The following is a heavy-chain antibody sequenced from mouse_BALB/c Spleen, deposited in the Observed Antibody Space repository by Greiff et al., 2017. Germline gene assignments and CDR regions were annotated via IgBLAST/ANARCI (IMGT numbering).Heavy chain of an antibody. J-gene: IGHJ3*01. D-gene: IGHD2-3*01. Sequence: VKLQESGPGLVAPSQSLSITCTVSGFSLTSYGVHWVRQPPGKGLEWLGVIWAGGSTNYNSALMSRLSISKDNSKSQVFLKMNSLQTDDTAMYYCARDGWLLGGAWFAYGGQGTLVTVSA. CDR3: ARDGWLLGGAWFAY. V-gene: IGHV2-9*02. CDR2: IWAGGST. CDR1: GFSLTSYG.